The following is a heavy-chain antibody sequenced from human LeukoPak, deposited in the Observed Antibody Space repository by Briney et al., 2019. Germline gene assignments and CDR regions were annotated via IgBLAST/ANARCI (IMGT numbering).Heavy chain of an antibody. D-gene: IGHD2-21*01. V-gene: IGHV4-31*03. CDR2: IYYSGST. CDR1: GGSISSGNYS. CDR3: ARDRDGYSQVDP. Sequence: SETLSLTCTVSGGSISSGNYSWTWIRQHPGKGLEWIGYIYYSGSTYYNPSLKSRVTILVDTSKNQFSLKLSSVTAADTAVYYCARDRDGYSQVDPWGQGILVTVSS. J-gene: IGHJ5*02.